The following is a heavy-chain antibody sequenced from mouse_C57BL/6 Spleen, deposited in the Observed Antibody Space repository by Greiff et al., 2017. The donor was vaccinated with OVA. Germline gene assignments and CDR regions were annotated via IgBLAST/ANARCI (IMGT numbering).Heavy chain of an antibody. J-gene: IGHJ4*01. Sequence: QVQLQQPGAELVRPGSSVKLSCKASGYTFTSYWMHWVKQRPIQGLEWIGNIDPSDSETHYNQKFKDKATLTVDKSSSTAYMQLSSLTSEDSAVYYCARLGTYYYGSSYAMDYWGQGTSVTVSS. CDR1: GYTFTSYW. CDR3: ARLGTYYYGSSYAMDY. V-gene: IGHV1-52*01. D-gene: IGHD1-1*01. CDR2: IDPSDSET.